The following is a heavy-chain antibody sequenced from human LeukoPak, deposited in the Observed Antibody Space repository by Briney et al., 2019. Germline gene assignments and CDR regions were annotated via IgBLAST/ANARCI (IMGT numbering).Heavy chain of an antibody. Sequence: PSETLSLTCAVDGGTFSGYHRSWIRQPPGKGLEWIGYIYYSGSTNYNPSLKSRVTISVDTSKNQFSLKLSSVTAADTAVYYCAGTNAYGDPLFVLGGRGTLVTVSS. CDR3: AGTNAYGDPLFVL. V-gene: IGHV4-59*01. CDR1: GGTFSGYH. CDR2: IYYSGST. D-gene: IGHD4-17*01. J-gene: IGHJ1*01.